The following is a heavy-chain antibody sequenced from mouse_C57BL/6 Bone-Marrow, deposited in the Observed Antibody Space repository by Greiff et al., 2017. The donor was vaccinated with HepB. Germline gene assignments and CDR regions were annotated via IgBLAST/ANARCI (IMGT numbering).Heavy chain of an antibody. CDR1: GYTFTSYG. J-gene: IGHJ3*01. CDR3: ARSGDYSRFAY. Sequence: VQGVESGAELARPGASVKLSCKASGYTFTSYGISWVKQRTGQGLEWIGEIYPRSGNTYYNEKFKGKATLTADKSSSTAYMELRSRTSEDAAVYFCARSGDYSRFAYWGQGTLVTVSA. D-gene: IGHD2-12*01. V-gene: IGHV1-81*01. CDR2: IYPRSGNT.